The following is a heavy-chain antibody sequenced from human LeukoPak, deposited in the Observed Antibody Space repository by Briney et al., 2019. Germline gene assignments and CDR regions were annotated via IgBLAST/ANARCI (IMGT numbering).Heavy chain of an antibody. CDR3: ATPPMRGEYYDFWSGYMPKEYFQH. D-gene: IGHD3-3*01. J-gene: IGHJ1*01. CDR1: GFTFSNSA. CDR2: IRASGSGT. V-gene: IGHV3-23*01. Sequence: GGSLRLSCAASGFTFSNSAMNWVRQAPGKGLEWVSSIRASGSGTYYADSVKGRFTISRDNSKNTLYLQMNSLRAEDTAVYYCATPPMRGEYYDFWSGYMPKEYFQHWGQGTPVTVSS.